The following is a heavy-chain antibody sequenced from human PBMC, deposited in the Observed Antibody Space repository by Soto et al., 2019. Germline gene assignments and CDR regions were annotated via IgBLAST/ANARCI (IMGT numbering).Heavy chain of an antibody. CDR3: ARDQWFTMIVVSRTGAFDI. V-gene: IGHV1-18*01. CDR1: GYTFTSYG. J-gene: IGHJ3*02. CDR2: ISAYNGNT. D-gene: IGHD3-22*01. Sequence: VKVSCKASGYTFTSYGISWVRQAPGQGLEWMGWISAYNGNTNYAQKLQGRVTMTTDTSTSTAYMELRSLRSDDTAVYYCARDQWFTMIVVSRTGAFDIWGQGTMVTVSS.